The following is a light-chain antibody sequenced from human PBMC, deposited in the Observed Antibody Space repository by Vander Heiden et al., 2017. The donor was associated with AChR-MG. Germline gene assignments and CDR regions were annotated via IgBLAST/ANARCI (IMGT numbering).Light chain of an antibody. CDR1: QSVSTN. J-gene: IGKJ3*01. V-gene: IGKV3-15*01. CDR3: QQDDNGPT. Sequence: EIVMTQSPVTLSVSPGERATLSCRTSQSVSTNLAWYQQNPGQAPRLLIYGASTRPTGVPARFSGSGSGTEFTLTISSLQSEDFAVYYCQQDDNGPTFGPRTTVDIK. CDR2: GAS.